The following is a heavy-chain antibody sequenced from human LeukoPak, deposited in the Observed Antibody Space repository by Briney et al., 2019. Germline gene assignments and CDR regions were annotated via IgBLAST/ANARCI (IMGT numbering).Heavy chain of an antibody. CDR2: INWNGGST. J-gene: IGHJ4*02. Sequence: GGSLRLSCAASGFTFDDYGMSWVRQAPGKGLEWVSGINWNGGSTGYADSVKGRFTISRDNAKNSLYLQMNSLRAEDTPLYYCARWYSGSYPFDYWGQGTLVTVSS. V-gene: IGHV3-20*04. CDR1: GFTFDDYG. CDR3: ARWYSGSYPFDY. D-gene: IGHD1-26*01.